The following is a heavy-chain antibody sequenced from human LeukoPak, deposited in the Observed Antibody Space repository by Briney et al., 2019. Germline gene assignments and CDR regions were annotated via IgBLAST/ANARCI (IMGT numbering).Heavy chain of an antibody. D-gene: IGHD4-17*01. CDR3: ARGSFLDYGDYYFDY. Sequence: GGSLRLSCAATGFPFGNYAMHWVRQAPDKGLEWVALISYDGSAKYYADSVKGRFTISRDNSKNTLFLQMNSLRAEDTAMYYCARGSFLDYGDYYFDYWGQGTLVTVSS. CDR1: GFPFGNYA. V-gene: IGHV3-30*04. J-gene: IGHJ4*02. CDR2: ISYDGSAK.